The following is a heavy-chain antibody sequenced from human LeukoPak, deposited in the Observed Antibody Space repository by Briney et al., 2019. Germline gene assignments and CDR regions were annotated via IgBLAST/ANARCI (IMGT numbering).Heavy chain of an antibody. D-gene: IGHD6-19*01. CDR3: ARGIAVAGTGLDAFDI. CDR2: ITPILGIA. Sequence: GASVKVSCKASGGTFSSYAISWVRQAPGQGLEWMGRITPILGIANYAQKFQGRVTITADKSTSTAYMELSSLRSEDTAVYYCARGIAVAGTGLDAFDIWGQGTMVTVSS. J-gene: IGHJ3*02. CDR1: GGTFSSYA. V-gene: IGHV1-69*04.